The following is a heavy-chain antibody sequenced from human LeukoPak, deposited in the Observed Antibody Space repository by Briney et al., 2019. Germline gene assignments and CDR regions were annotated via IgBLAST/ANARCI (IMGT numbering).Heavy chain of an antibody. CDR3: ARDSSADYDSSGYYDY. D-gene: IGHD3-22*01. V-gene: IGHV4-61*02. CDR2: IYTSGST. J-gene: IGHJ4*02. CDR1: GYSISSGSYY. Sequence: PSETLSLTCTVSGYSISSGSYYWSWIRQPAGKGLEWIGRIYTSGSTNYNPSLKSRVTISVDTSKNQFSLKLSSVTAADTAVYYCARDSSADYDSSGYYDYWGQGTLVTVSS.